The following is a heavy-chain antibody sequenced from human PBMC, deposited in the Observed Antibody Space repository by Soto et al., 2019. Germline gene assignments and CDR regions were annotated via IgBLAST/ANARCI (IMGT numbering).Heavy chain of an antibody. Sequence: PGGSLRLSCAASGFTFSSYSMYWVRQAPGKGLEWVSYISSSSSTIYYADSVKGRFTISRDNAKNSLYLQMNSLRAEDTAVYYCARGYYDSSGYYWVFDYWGQGTLVTVSS. CDR2: ISSSSSTI. J-gene: IGHJ4*02. CDR3: ARGYYDSSGYYWVFDY. V-gene: IGHV3-48*01. D-gene: IGHD3-22*01. CDR1: GFTFSSYS.